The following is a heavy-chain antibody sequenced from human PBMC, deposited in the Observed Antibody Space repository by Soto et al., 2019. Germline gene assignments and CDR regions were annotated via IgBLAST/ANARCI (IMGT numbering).Heavy chain of an antibody. D-gene: IGHD2-21*01. CDR2: ISGSGDST. CDR3: AKALCGGFTY. J-gene: IGHJ4*02. Sequence: ESGGGLVQPGGSLRLSCAASGFTFSVYAMSWVRQAPGKGLEWVSGISGSGDSTHYADSVKGRFTVSRDNSKSMLYLQTNSLRAEDTAIYYCAKALCGGFTYWGQGTLVTVSS. CDR1: GFTFSVYA. V-gene: IGHV3-23*01.